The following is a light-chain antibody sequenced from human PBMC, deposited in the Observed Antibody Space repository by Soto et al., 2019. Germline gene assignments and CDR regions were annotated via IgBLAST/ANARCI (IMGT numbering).Light chain of an antibody. CDR1: SSDVGGYDY. V-gene: IGLV2-8*01. J-gene: IGLJ1*01. Sequence: QSVLTQPPSARGSRGQSVTISCTGTSSDVGGYDYVSWYQQHPGKAPKLIIYEVTKRPSGVPDRFSGSKSGNTASLTVSGLQAEDEADYYCSSYAGTNNLYVFGTGTKVTVL. CDR3: SSYAGTNNLYV. CDR2: EVT.